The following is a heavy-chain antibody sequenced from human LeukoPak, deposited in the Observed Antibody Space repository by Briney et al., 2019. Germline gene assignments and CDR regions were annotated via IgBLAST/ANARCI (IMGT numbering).Heavy chain of an antibody. D-gene: IGHD6-19*01. V-gene: IGHV3-23*01. CDR1: GFTFSSYA. CDR3: AKEGIAVSSSDY. CDR2: ISGSGGST. J-gene: IGHJ4*02. Sequence: GGSLRLSCAASGFTFSSYAMSWVRQAPGKGLEWVSIISGSGGSTYHADSVKGRFTISRDNSKNTLYMQMNSLRAEDTAVYYCAKEGIAVSSSDYWGQGTLVTVSS.